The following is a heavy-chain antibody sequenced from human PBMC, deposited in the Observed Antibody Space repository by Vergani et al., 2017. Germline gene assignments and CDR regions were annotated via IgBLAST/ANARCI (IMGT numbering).Heavy chain of an antibody. D-gene: IGHD6-19*01. V-gene: IGHV3-23*01. Sequence: EVQLLESGGGLVQPGGSLRLSCEASGFSFPGYAMSWVRQAPGKGLEWVSSVSGSSATPYYADSVKGRFIISRDNSKNTLFLHMNSLRPEDTAVYYCAKVGRSEVAGTFGAFDIWGQGTMDTVSS. J-gene: IGHJ3*02. CDR2: VSGSSATP. CDR3: AKVGRSEVAGTFGAFDI. CDR1: GFSFPGYA.